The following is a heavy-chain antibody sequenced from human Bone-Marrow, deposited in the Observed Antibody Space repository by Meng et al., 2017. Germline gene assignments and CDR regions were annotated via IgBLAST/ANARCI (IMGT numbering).Heavy chain of an antibody. V-gene: IGHV3-48*03. Sequence: GESLKISCAASGFTFSSYEMNWVRQAPGKGLGWVSYISSSGSTIYYADSVKRRVTISRDNSKNTLYLQMNSLRAEDTAVYYCAKGSSGDYFDYWGQGTLVTVSS. J-gene: IGHJ4*02. CDR1: GFTFSSYE. CDR3: AKGSSGDYFDY. CDR2: ISSSGSTI. D-gene: IGHD4-17*01.